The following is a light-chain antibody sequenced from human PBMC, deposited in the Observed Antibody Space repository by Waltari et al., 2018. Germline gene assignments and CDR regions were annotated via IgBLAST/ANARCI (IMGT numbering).Light chain of an antibody. CDR3: LQDYDYPLT. J-gene: IGKJ4*01. V-gene: IGKV1-6*01. CDR1: QGIGSD. Sequence: AIQMTQSPSSLSASVGDRVTITCRASQGIGSDLGWYQQKPGRPPKLLIYAASMLQSGVPSRFSGSASGTDFTLTISSLQPEDFATYYCLQDYDYPLTFGGGTKVEIK. CDR2: AAS.